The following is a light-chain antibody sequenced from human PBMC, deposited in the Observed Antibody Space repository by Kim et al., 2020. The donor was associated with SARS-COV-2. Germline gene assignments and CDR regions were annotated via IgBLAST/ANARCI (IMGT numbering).Light chain of an antibody. CDR3: QVCAGSEDRPV. CDR2: FND. CDR1: NIEAKS. Sequence: SYELTQPPSLSAAPGDTARIVCGGDNIEAKSVHWYQQRPGLAPVLVVYFNDDRPSGIPDRFSGSNSGNTATLTIASVEAGDEADYFCQVCAGSEDRPVFGGGTQLTVL. V-gene: IGLV3-21*02. J-gene: IGLJ3*02.